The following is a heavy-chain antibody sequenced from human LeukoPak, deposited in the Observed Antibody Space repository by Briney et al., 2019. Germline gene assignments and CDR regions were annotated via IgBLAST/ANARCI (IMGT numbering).Heavy chain of an antibody. V-gene: IGHV4-31*03. Sequence: SETLSLTCTVSGGSISSGGYYWSWIRQHPGKGLEWIGYIYYSGSTYYNPSLKSRVTISVDTSKNQFSLKLSSVTAADTAVYYCARGPYYYDSSGYYDYWGQGTLVTVSS. CDR2: IYYSGST. CDR3: ARGPYYYDSSGYYDY. D-gene: IGHD3-22*01. CDR1: GGSISSGGYY. J-gene: IGHJ4*02.